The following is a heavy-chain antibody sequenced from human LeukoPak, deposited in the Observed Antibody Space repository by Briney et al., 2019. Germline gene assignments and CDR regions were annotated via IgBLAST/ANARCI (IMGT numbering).Heavy chain of an antibody. Sequence: GGSLRLSCAASGFTFSTYAMSWVRQAPGKGLEWVSAISGSGGNTYYADSVKGRFTISRDNSKNTLYLQMNSLRAEDTAVYYCAKDRGFGAAAGRSFYFDYWGQGTLVTVSS. CDR3: AKDRGFGAAAGRSFYFDY. V-gene: IGHV3-23*01. D-gene: IGHD6-25*01. CDR1: GFTFSTYA. CDR2: ISGSGGNT. J-gene: IGHJ4*02.